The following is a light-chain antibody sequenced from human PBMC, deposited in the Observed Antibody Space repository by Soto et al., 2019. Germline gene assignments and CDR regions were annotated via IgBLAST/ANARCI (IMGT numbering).Light chain of an antibody. CDR3: QQYGSSPPIT. V-gene: IGKV3-20*01. Sequence: ETVLTQSPGTLSLSPGERATLSCRASQSISSSYLAWYQQKPGQAPRLLIYDASSRATGVPDRFSGSGSGTDFTLIISRLEPEDFAVYYCQQYGSSPPITFGQGTRREIK. J-gene: IGKJ5*01. CDR1: QSISSSY. CDR2: DAS.